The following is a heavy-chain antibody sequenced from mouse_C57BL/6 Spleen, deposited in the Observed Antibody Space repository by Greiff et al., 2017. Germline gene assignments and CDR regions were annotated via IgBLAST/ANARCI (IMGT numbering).Heavy chain of an antibody. J-gene: IGHJ4*01. CDR2: IYPGRGST. CDR3: ARYGTDYAMDY. D-gene: IGHD1-1*01. V-gene: IGHV1-55*01. Sequence: QVQLQQPGAELVKPGASVKMSCKASGYTFTSYWITWVKQRPGQGLEWIGDIYPGRGSTNYNEKFKSKATLTVDTSSSTAYMQLSSLPSEDSAVYYCARYGTDYAMDYWGQGTSVTVSS. CDR1: GYTFTSYW.